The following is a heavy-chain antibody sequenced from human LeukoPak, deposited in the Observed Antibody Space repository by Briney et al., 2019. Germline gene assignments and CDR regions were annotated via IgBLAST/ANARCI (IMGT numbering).Heavy chain of an antibody. CDR1: GGSFSGYY. CDR3: ARGPRRLLLWFGELLNWFDP. Sequence: SETLSLTCAVYGGSFSGYYWSWIRQPPGKGLEWIGEINHSGSTNYNPSLKSRVTISVDTSKNQFSLKLSSVTAADTAVYYDARGPRRLLLWFGELLNWFDPWGQGTLVTVSS. CDR2: INHSGST. D-gene: IGHD3-10*01. J-gene: IGHJ5*02. V-gene: IGHV4-34*01.